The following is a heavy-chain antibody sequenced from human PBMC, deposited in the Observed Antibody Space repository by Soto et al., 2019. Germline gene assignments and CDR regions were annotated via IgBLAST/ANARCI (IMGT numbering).Heavy chain of an antibody. J-gene: IGHJ4*02. D-gene: IGHD3-22*01. CDR3: ARGPTDYYVNSANYILDY. CDR1: DYTFITYG. Sequence: QVQLVQSGAEVKKPGASVKVSCKASDYTFITYGVSWVRQAPGQGLDWLGWISTYNGNTRYGERLQGRVTMTTDTTTNTAYMEPRNLRSDDTAVYYCARGPTDYYVNSANYILDYWGQGTLVTVSS. V-gene: IGHV1-18*01. CDR2: ISTYNGNT.